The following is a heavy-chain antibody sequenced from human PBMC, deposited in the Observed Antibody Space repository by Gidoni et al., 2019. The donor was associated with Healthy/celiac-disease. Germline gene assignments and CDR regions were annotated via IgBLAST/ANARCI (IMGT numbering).Heavy chain of an antibody. CDR2: IYYSGST. V-gene: IGHV4-39*01. J-gene: IGHJ4*02. CDR3: ARLPSYYDSSGYWG. D-gene: IGHD3-22*01. CDR1: GGSISSSSYY. Sequence: QLQLQESGPGLVKPSETLSLTCTVSGGSISSSSYYWGWIRQPPGKGLEWIGSIYYSGSTYYNPSLKSRVTISVDTSKNQFSLKLSSVTAADTAVYYCARLPSYYDSSGYWGWGQGTLVTVSS.